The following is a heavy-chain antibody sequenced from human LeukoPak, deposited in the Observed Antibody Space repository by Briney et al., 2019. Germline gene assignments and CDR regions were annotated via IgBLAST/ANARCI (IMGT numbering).Heavy chain of an antibody. Sequence: SVKVSCKASGGTFSSYAISWVRQAPGQGLEWMGGIIPIFGIANYAQKFQGRVTITADKSTSTAYMELSSLRSEDTAVYYCARGILPFVGATPLGFDYWGQGTLVTVSS. CDR1: GGTFSSYA. V-gene: IGHV1-69*10. CDR3: ARGILPFVGATPLGFDY. D-gene: IGHD1-26*01. J-gene: IGHJ4*02. CDR2: IIPIFGIA.